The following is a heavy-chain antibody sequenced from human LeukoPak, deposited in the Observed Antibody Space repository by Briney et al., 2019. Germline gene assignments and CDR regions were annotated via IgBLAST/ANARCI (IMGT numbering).Heavy chain of an antibody. V-gene: IGHV1-69*05. Sequence: SVKVSCKASGGTFSSCAISWVRQVPGQGLEWMGGIIPIFGTANYAQKFQGRVTITTDESTSTAYMELSSLRSEDTAVYYCARIPYSSSWYQRFDPWGQGTLVTVSS. J-gene: IGHJ5*02. CDR1: GGTFSSCA. D-gene: IGHD6-13*01. CDR2: IIPIFGTA. CDR3: ARIPYSSSWYQRFDP.